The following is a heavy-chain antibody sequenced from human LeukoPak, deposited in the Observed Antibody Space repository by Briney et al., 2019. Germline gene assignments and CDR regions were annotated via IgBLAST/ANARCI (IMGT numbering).Heavy chain of an antibody. CDR2: IHTIGNT. V-gene: IGHV4-61*02. D-gene: IGHD3-22*01. J-gene: IGHJ4*02. CDR1: GVSISRGSHY. CDR3: ARDRSYYSDTGTDY. Sequence: SETLSLTCTVSGVSISRGSHYGSWIRQPAGKGLEWIGRIHTIGNTNYSPSLWRRVTISVDTSKNQFSLRLNSVTAADTAVYYCARDRSYYSDTGTDYWGQGALVTVSS.